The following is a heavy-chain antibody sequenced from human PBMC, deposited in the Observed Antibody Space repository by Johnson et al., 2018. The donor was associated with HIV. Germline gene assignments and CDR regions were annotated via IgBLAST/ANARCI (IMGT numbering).Heavy chain of an antibody. Sequence: QVQLVESGGGVVQPGRSLRLSCAASRFTFSTYAMHWVRQAPGKGLEWVAAISYDGSNKYYADSVKGRFTISRDNSKNTLYLQMNSLRPEDTAVYYCARDAYYDYDDVHLLQAFDVWGQGTMVTVSS. D-gene: IGHD3-22*01. CDR3: ARDAYYDYDDVHLLQAFDV. CDR2: ISYDGSNK. V-gene: IGHV3-30*04. CDR1: RFTFSTYA. J-gene: IGHJ3*01.